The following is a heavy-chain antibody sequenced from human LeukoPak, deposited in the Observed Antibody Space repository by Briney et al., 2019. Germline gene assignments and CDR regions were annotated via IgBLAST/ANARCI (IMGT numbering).Heavy chain of an antibody. V-gene: IGHV3-21*01. CDR2: ISSSSSYI. Sequence: GGSLRLSCAAPGFSFSSNWMGWVRQAPGKGLEWVSSISSSSSYIYYADSVKGRFTISRDNAKNSLYLQMNSLRAEDTAVYYCARDGDIDYWGQGTLVTVSS. CDR1: GFSFSSNW. J-gene: IGHJ4*02. CDR3: ARDGDIDY. D-gene: IGHD3-3*01.